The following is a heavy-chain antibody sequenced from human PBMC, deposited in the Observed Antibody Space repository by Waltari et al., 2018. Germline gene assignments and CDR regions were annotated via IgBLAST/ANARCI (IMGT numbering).Heavy chain of an antibody. CDR1: GGTSRSYA. D-gene: IGHD6-19*01. CDR2: IIPILGTA. V-gene: IGHV1-69*13. J-gene: IGHJ4*02. CDR3: ARLRGYSSGLRDY. Sequence: QVQLVQSGAEVKKTGSSVKVSCKASGGTSRSYAIRSVRPAPGQGLEWMGGIIPILGTANYAQKFQGRVTITADESTSTAYMELSSLRSEDTAVYYCARLRGYSSGLRDYWGQGTLVTVSS.